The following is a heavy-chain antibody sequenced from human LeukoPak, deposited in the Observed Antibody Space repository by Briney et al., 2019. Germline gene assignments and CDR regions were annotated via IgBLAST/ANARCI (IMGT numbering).Heavy chain of an antibody. J-gene: IGHJ4*02. CDR2: ISGSGGNT. Sequence: PGGSLRLSCAASGFTFSTYAVSWVRQAPGKGLEWVSLISGSGGNTYYADSVKGRFTISRDNSKNTLYLQMDSLRAEDTAIYYCAKKVSSSGGPYYSDYWGQGTRVPVSS. D-gene: IGHD6-19*01. V-gene: IGHV3-23*01. CDR3: AKKVSSSGGPYYSDY. CDR1: GFTFSTYA.